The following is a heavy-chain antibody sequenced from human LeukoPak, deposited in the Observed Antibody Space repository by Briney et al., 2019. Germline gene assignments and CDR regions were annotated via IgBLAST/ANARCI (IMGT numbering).Heavy chain of an antibody. J-gene: IGHJ4*02. CDR1: GFTFSSYG. D-gene: IGHD4-17*01. Sequence: GGSLRLSCAASGFTFSSYGMHWVRQAPGKGLEWVAVISYDGSNKYYADSVKGRFTISRDNSKNTLYLQMNSLTAEDTAVYYCAKDQIPYHNYGDHFDYWGQGALVTVSS. CDR3: AKDQIPYHNYGDHFDY. CDR2: ISYDGSNK. V-gene: IGHV3-30*18.